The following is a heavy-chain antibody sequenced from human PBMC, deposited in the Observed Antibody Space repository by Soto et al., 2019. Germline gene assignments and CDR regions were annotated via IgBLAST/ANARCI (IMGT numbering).Heavy chain of an antibody. CDR1: GGSISSGGYS. D-gene: IGHD2-2*01. CDR3: ARHDCISSSCYYYYYYVMDV. V-gene: IGHV4-31*03. J-gene: IGHJ6*02. CDR2: IYYSGST. Sequence: SETLSLTCTVSGGSISSGGYSWTWIRQHPGKGLEWIGYIYYSGSTYYKPSLKSRVTISVDTSKNQLSLKLSSVTAADTAVYYCARHDCISSSCYYYYYYVMDVWGQGTTVTVSS.